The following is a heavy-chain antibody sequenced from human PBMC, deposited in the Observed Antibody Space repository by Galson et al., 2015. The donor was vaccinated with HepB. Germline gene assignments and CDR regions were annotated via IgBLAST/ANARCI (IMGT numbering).Heavy chain of an antibody. J-gene: IGHJ3*02. Sequence: SLRLSCAASGFSFSGSWMRWVRQAPGKGLEWVANIKQDASEKYYVDSVKGRFAIPRDNAKTSLYLQMNSLGAEDTAVYYCARGPRYGAFDTWGQGTMVTVSS. CDR1: GFSFSGSW. V-gene: IGHV3-7*03. D-gene: IGHD4-17*01. CDR2: IKQDASEK. CDR3: ARGPRYGAFDT.